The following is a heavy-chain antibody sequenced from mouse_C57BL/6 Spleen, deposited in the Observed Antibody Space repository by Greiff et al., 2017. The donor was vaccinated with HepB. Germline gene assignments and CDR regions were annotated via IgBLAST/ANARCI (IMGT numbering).Heavy chain of an antibody. CDR3: ARPTVVATGYFDV. Sequence: QVQLQQSGAELVMPGASVKLSCKASGYTFTSYWMHWVKQRPGQGLEWIGEIDPSDSYTNYNQKFKGKSTLTVDKSSSTAYMQLSSLTSEDSAVYYCARPTVVATGYFDVWGTGTTVTVSS. J-gene: IGHJ1*03. CDR2: IDPSDSYT. V-gene: IGHV1-69*01. CDR1: GYTFTSYW. D-gene: IGHD1-1*01.